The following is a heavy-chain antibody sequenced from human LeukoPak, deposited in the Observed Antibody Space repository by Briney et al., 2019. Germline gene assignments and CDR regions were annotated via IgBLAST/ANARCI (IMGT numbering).Heavy chain of an antibody. CDR2: ISGSRRST. J-gene: IGHJ4*02. CDR1: GFTVNNYA. CDR3: AKETQLTVSALFDY. V-gene: IGHV3-23*01. D-gene: IGHD1-1*01. Sequence: QPGGSLRLSCAAAGFTVNNYAMSWVRQAPGKGLEWVSAISGSRRSTFYADSVKGLFTISRDSSKTTLVLQVNSLRADDTAVYYCAKETQLTVSALFDYWGQGTLVTVSS.